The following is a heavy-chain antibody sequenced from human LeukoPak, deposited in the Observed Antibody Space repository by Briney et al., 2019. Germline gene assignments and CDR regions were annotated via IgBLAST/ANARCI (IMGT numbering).Heavy chain of an antibody. J-gene: IGHJ4*02. CDR3: AKSATTVTSNFDY. Sequence: GGSLRLSCAASGFTFSSHGMSWVRQAPGKGLEWVSGISGSGGGTFYADSVRGRFTISRDNSKNTVYLQMNSLRAEDTAVYYCAKSATTVTSNFDYWGREPWSPSPQ. CDR1: GFTFSSHG. V-gene: IGHV3-23*01. D-gene: IGHD4-17*01. CDR2: ISGSGGGT.